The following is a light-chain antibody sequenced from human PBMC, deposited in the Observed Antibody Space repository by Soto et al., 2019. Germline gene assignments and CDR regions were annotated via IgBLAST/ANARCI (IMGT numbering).Light chain of an antibody. V-gene: IGLV2-14*01. J-gene: IGLJ1*01. CDR3: NSFTTSYTYV. CDR2: EVS. CDR1: VSDVGGYNS. Sequence: QSVLTQPASVSGSPGQSITISCTGTVSDVGGYNSVSWYQQHPGKAPKLMIYEVSHRPSGVSNRFSGSKSGNTASLTTSGLQAEDEADYYCNSFTTSYTYVFGTGTKLTVL.